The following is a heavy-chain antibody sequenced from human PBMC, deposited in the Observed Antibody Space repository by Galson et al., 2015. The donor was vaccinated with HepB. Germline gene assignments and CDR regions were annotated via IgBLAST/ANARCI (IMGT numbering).Heavy chain of an antibody. CDR1: GFTFSSYA. Sequence: SLRLSCAASGFTFSSYAMSWVRQAPGKGLEWVSAISGSGGSTYYADSVKGRFTISRDNSKNTLYLQMNSLRAEDTAVYYCAKEAVTMIVVVRYSHFDYWGQGTLVTVSS. V-gene: IGHV3-23*01. CDR3: AKEAVTMIVVVRYSHFDY. D-gene: IGHD3-22*01. CDR2: ISGSGGST. J-gene: IGHJ4*02.